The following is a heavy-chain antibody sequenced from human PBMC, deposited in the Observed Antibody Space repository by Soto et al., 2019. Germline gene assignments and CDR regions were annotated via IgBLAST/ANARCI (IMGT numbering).Heavy chain of an antibody. V-gene: IGHV3-30*18. CDR3: AKLVTVTTSDGMDV. CDR2: ISYDGSNK. D-gene: IGHD4-17*01. J-gene: IGHJ6*02. Sequence: QVQLVESGGGVVQPGRSLRLSCAASGFTFSSYGMHWVRQAPGKGLEWVAVISYDGSNKYYADSVKGRFTISRDNSKNARYLQMNSLRAEDTAVYYCAKLVTVTTSDGMDVWGQGTTVTVSS. CDR1: GFTFSSYG.